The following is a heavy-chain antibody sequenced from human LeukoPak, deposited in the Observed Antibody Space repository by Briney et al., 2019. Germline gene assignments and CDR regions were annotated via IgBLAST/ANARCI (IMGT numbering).Heavy chain of an antibody. D-gene: IGHD3-10*01. CDR1: EFSFSNYG. J-gene: IGHJ4*02. CDR2: ISGTGGT. CDR3: VRERFHGSGAPRYDY. V-gene: IGHV3-23*01. Sequence: GGSLRLSCAASEFSFSNYGMSWVRQAPGKGLEWVSFISGTGGTYYAASVKGRFTISRDNSKNTLYLQMNSLRVEDTAVYYCVRERFHGSGAPRYDYWGQGTLVTVSS.